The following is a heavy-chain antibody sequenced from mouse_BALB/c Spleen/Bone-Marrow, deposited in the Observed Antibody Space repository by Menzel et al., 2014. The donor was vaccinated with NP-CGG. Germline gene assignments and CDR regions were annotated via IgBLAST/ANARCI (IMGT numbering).Heavy chain of an antibody. CDR3: ARHAYYDQTEVSFVY. V-gene: IGHV5-9-2*01. D-gene: IGHD2-4*01. J-gene: IGHJ3*01. CDR1: GFTFSNYG. Sequence: EVKLVESGGGLVKSGGSLKLSCAASGFTFSNYGMPWVRQTPEKRLEWVATISGGGSYTFYSDSVKGRFTISRDNAKNNLYLQLSSLRSEDTALYYCARHAYYDQTEVSFVYWGQGTLVTVSA. CDR2: ISGGGSYT.